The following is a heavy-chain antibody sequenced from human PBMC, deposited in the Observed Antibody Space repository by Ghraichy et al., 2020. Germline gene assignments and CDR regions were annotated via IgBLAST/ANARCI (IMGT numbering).Heavy chain of an antibody. Sequence: QTLSLTCTVSGGSVSSGSYYWSWIRQPPGKGLEWIGYIYYSGSTNYNPSLKSRVTISVDTSKNQFSLKLSSVTAADTAVYYCARDAWESLDYWGQGTLVTVSS. D-gene: IGHD1-26*01. V-gene: IGHV4-61*01. CDR2: IYYSGST. J-gene: IGHJ4*02. CDR1: GGSVSSGSYY. CDR3: ARDAWESLDY.